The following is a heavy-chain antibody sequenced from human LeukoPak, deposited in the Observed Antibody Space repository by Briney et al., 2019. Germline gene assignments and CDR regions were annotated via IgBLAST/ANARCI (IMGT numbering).Heavy chain of an antibody. CDR2: IYYSGST. CDR3: ATEIVDGGFDP. V-gene: IGHV4-59*01. CDR1: GGSISSSY. D-gene: IGHD2-15*01. J-gene: IGHJ5*02. Sequence: SETLSLTCTVPGGSISSSYWSWIRQPPGTGLEWIGYIYYSGSTNYNPSLKSRVTISVDTSKNQFSLKLSSVTAADTTVYYCATEIVDGGFDPWGQGTLVTVSS.